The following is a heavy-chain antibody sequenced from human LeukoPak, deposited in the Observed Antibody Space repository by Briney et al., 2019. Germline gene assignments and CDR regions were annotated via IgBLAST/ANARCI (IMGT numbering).Heavy chain of an antibody. J-gene: IGHJ4*02. CDR3: ARGPTTVTRAFDY. Sequence: PSETLSLTCTVSGGSFSIYYWSWIRQPAGKGLEYMGRICTSGSTNYNPSLKSRGTMSVDTSKSQFSLKLTSATAADTAVYYCARGPTTVTRAFDYWGQGTLVTVSS. V-gene: IGHV4-4*07. CDR2: ICTSGST. D-gene: IGHD4-17*01. CDR1: GGSFSIYY.